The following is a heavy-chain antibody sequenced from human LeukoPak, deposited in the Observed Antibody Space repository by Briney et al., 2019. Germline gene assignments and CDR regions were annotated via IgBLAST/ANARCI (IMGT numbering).Heavy chain of an antibody. J-gene: IGHJ4*02. CDR3: VITYYYDSSGSYYFDY. D-gene: IGHD3-22*01. V-gene: IGHV1-18*01. Sequence: GASVKVSCKASGYTFTSYGISWVRQAPGQGLEWMGWISAYNGNTNYAQKLQGRVTMTTDTSTSTAYMELRSLRSDDTAVYYCVITYYYDSSGSYYFDYWGQGTLVTVSS. CDR2: ISAYNGNT. CDR1: GYTFTSYG.